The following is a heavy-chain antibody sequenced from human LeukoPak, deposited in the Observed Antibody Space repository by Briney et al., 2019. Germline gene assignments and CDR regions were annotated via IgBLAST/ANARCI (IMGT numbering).Heavy chain of an antibody. CDR1: GFTVSSNY. CDR2: ISGSGGST. D-gene: IGHD3-10*01. J-gene: IGHJ5*02. Sequence: GGSLRLSCAASGFTVSSNYMSWVRQAAGKGLEWVSSISGSGGSTYYADSVKGRFTISRDSSKNMLYLQMNTLRAEDTAIYYCAKDGIDSGDPNGFDPWGQGTLVTVSS. V-gene: IGHV3-23*01. CDR3: AKDGIDSGDPNGFDP.